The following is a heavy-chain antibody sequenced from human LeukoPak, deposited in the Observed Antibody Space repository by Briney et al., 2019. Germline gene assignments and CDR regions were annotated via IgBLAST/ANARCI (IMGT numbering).Heavy chain of an antibody. V-gene: IGHV4-39*07. J-gene: IGHJ4*02. CDR1: GGSISSSSYY. CDR2: IYYSGST. CDR3: ARDTVTTLY. Sequence: PSETLSLTCTVSGGSISSSSYYWGWIRQPPGKGLEWIGSIYYSGSTYYNPSLKSRVTISVDTSKNQFSLKLSSVTAADTAVYYCARDTVTTLYWGQGTLVTVSS. D-gene: IGHD4-11*01.